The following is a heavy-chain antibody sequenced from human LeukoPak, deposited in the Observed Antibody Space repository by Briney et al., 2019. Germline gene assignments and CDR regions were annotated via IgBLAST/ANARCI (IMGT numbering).Heavy chain of an antibody. V-gene: IGHV1-69*04. CDR2: IIPILGIA. Sequence: SVKVSCKASGGTFSSYAISWVRQAPGQGLEWMGRIIPILGIANYAQKFQGRVTITADKSTSTAYMELSSLRSEDTAVYYCAREGYYCDSSGYSYFDYWGQGTLVTVSS. D-gene: IGHD3-22*01. J-gene: IGHJ4*02. CDR3: AREGYYCDSSGYSYFDY. CDR1: GGTFSSYA.